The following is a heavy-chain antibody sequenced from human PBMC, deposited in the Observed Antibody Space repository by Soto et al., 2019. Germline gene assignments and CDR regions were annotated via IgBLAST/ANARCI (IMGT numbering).Heavy chain of an antibody. V-gene: IGHV4-61*01. CDR1: GGSISSGYYY. D-gene: IGHD2-2*02. CDR2: IYYSGST. J-gene: IGHJ5*02. CDR3: ARGRVYCSSTSCYTFWSRNNWFDP. Sequence: PSETLSLTCSVSGGSISSGYYYWSWIRQPPGKGLEWIGYIYYSGSTNYNPSLKSRVTISVDTSKNQFSLKLSSVTAADTAVYYCARGRVYCSSTSCYTFWSRNNWFDPWGQGTLVTVSS.